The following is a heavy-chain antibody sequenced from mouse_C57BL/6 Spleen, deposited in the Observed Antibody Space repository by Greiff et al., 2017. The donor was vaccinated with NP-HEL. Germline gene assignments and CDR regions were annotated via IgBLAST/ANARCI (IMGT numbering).Heavy chain of an antibody. J-gene: IGHJ4*01. CDR3: AREGIYYYGSSYGYYAMDY. CDR1: GFTFSSYA. V-gene: IGHV5-4*01. Sequence: EVQGVESGGGLVKPGGSLKLSCAASGFTFSSYAMSWVRQTPEKRLEWVATISDGGSYTYYPDNVKGRFTISRDNAKNNLYLQMSHLKSEDTAMYYCAREGIYYYGSSYGYYAMDYWGQGTSVTVSS. CDR2: ISDGGSYT. D-gene: IGHD1-1*01.